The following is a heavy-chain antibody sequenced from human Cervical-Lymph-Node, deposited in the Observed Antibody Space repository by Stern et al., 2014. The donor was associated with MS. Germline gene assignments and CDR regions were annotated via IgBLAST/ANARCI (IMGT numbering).Heavy chain of an antibody. Sequence: VQLLESGPGLVKPSQTLSLTCTISGGSINSYYWSWIRQNPGKGLEWIGYIYYSGYTYYNPSLENRVVISVDASKNQFSLKLTSVTAADTAVYYCARDATKPTPGYFDLWGRGTLVTVSS. V-gene: IGHV4-31*03. CDR3: ARDATKPTPGYFDL. J-gene: IGHJ2*01. CDR2: IYYSGYT. D-gene: IGHD2-8*01. CDR1: GGSINSYY.